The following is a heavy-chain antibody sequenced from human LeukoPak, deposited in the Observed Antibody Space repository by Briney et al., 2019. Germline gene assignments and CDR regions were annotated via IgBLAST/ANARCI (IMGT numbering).Heavy chain of an antibody. Sequence: SETLSLTCTVSGGSISSYYWSWIRQPPGKGLEWIGYIYHSGSTYYNPSLESRVTISVDRSKNQFSLKLSSVTAADTAVYYCARLAAAAYFDYWGQGTLVTVSS. J-gene: IGHJ4*02. D-gene: IGHD6-13*01. V-gene: IGHV4-59*12. CDR1: GGSISSYY. CDR3: ARLAAAAYFDY. CDR2: IYHSGST.